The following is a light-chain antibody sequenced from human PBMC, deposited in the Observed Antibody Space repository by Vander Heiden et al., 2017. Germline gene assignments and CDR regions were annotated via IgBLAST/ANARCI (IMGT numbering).Light chain of an antibody. Sequence: IQMTQPPPSPPQLVGASVTIACRASQSISSFLNWYQQKPGKAPKLLIYAASSLQSGVPSRFSGSGSGTDFTLTISSLQPEDFATYYCQQSYSTPRTFGQGTRVEIK. J-gene: IGKJ1*01. V-gene: IGKV1-39*01. CDR1: QSISSF. CDR3: QQSYSTPRT. CDR2: AAS.